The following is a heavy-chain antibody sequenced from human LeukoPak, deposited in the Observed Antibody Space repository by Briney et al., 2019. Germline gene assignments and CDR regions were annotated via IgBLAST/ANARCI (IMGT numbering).Heavy chain of an antibody. Sequence: SETLSLTCTLSGDVISTYYWNWIRQTPGKGLEWIGHISYGSTDYNPSLKSRVTISIDTSENQFSLRLTSVTAADTAVYFCAHSKRGGGYYINAFAVWGQGTLVTISS. CDR1: GDVISTYY. D-gene: IGHD1-26*01. CDR2: ISYGST. J-gene: IGHJ3*01. CDR3: AHSKRGGGYYINAFAV. V-gene: IGHV4-59*01.